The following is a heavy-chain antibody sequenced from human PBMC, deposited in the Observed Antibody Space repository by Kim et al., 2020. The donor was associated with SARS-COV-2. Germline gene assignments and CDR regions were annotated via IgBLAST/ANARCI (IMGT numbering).Heavy chain of an antibody. V-gene: IGHV1-18*04. Sequence: ASVKVSCKASGYTFTSYGISWVRQAPGQGLEWMGWISAYNGNTNYAQKLQGRVTMTTDTSTSTAYMELRSLRSDDTAVYYCAKGGYCSSTSCSSAFDIWAKGQWSPSLQ. CDR2: ISAYNGNT. CDR1: GYTFTSYG. J-gene: IGHJ3*02. CDR3: AKGGYCSSTSCSSAFDI. D-gene: IGHD2-2*01.